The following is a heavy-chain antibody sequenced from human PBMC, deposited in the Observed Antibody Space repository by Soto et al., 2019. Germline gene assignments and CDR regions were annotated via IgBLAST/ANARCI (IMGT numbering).Heavy chain of an antibody. CDR1: GFTFSSYA. CDR3: ANSPFPPPSFFDY. D-gene: IGHD2-21*01. Sequence: GGSLRLSCAASGFTFSSYAMSWVRQAPGKGLEWVSAISGSGGSTYYADSVKGRFTISRDNSKNTLYLQMNSLRAEDTAVYYCANSPFPPPSFFDYWGQGTLVTVSS. CDR2: ISGSGGST. J-gene: IGHJ4*02. V-gene: IGHV3-23*01.